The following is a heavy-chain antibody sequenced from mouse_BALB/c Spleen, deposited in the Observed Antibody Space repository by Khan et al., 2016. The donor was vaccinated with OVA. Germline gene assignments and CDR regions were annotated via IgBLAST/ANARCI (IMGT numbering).Heavy chain of an antibody. D-gene: IGHD1-1*01. V-gene: IGHV5-6*01. CDR1: GFTFSTYG. J-gene: IGHJ3*01. CDR3: TRLAYYYDSEGFAY. CDR2: VSTGGSYT. Sequence: EVELVESGGDLVKPGGSLKLSCAASGFTFSTYGMSWVRQAPDKRLEWVATVSTGGSYTYYPDSVKGRFTISRDNAKNTLYLQMSGLVSEDTAMFYCTRLAYYYDSEGFAYWGQGTLVTVSA.